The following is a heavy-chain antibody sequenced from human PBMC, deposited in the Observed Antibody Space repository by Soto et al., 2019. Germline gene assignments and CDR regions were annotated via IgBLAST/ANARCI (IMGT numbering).Heavy chain of an antibody. CDR2: ISSSSSYL. D-gene: IGHD2-15*01. CDR3: ARGLHCSGGSCVFDY. V-gene: IGHV3-21*01. CDR1: GFTFSSYS. Sequence: EVQLVESGGGLVKPGGSLRLSCAASGFTFSSYSMNWVRQAPGKGLEWVSSISSSSSYLYYADSVKGRFTNSRDNAKNSRYLQMNSLRAEDTAVYYCARGLHCSGGSCVFDYWGQGTLVTVSS. J-gene: IGHJ4*02.